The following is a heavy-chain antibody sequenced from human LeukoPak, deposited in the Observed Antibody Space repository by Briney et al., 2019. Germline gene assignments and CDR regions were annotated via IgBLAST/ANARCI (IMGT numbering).Heavy chain of an antibody. D-gene: IGHD2-15*01. CDR1: GFTFSSYS. CDR2: ISSRSSYI. Sequence: GGSLRLSCAASGFTFSSYSMNWVRQAPGKGLEWVSSISSRSSYIYYADSVKGRLTISRDNAKNSLYLQMNSLRAEDTAVYYCARDGNGYCSGGTCYSCPDYWGQGTLVTVSS. V-gene: IGHV3-21*01. J-gene: IGHJ4*02. CDR3: ARDGNGYCSGGTCYSCPDY.